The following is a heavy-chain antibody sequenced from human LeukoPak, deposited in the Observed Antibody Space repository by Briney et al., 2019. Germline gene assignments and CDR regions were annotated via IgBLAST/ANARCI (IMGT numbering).Heavy chain of an antibody. Sequence: GGSLRLSCAASGFTFDDYAMHWVRQAPGKGLEWVSLISWDGGSTYYADSVKGRFTISRDNSKNSLYLQMNSLRAEDTALYYCAKEYSGRLNYFDYWGQGTLVTVSS. CDR2: ISWDGGST. CDR1: GFTFDDYA. D-gene: IGHD6-13*01. V-gene: IGHV3-43D*03. CDR3: AKEYSGRLNYFDY. J-gene: IGHJ4*02.